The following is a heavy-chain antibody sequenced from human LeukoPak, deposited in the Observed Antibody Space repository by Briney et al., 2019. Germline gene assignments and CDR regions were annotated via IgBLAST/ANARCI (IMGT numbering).Heavy chain of an antibody. J-gene: IGHJ4*02. CDR1: GDPIYSIDW. D-gene: IGHD2/OR15-2a*01. CDR3: VGNGYYALDY. CDR2: IYHSGGT. Sequence: SSETLSLTCAVSGDPIYSIDWWSWVRQSPARGLEWIGEIYHSGGTNYNPSLKSRVTISVDKSKNHLSLKLTSVTAADTAVYFCVGNGYYALDYWGQGALVTVAS. V-gene: IGHV4-4*02.